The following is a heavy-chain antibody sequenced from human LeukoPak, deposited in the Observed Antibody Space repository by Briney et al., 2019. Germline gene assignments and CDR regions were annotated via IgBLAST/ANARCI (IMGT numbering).Heavy chain of an antibody. CDR1: GFTFSGSA. CDR3: AREGGSSGWEYYFDY. V-gene: IGHV3-73*01. D-gene: IGHD6-19*01. J-gene: IGHJ4*02. CDR2: IRSKANSYAT. Sequence: GGSLRLSCAASGFTFSGSAMHWVRQASGKGLEWVGRIRSKANSYATAYAASVKGRFTISRDDSKNTAYLQMSSLRAEDTAVYYCAREGGSSGWEYYFDYWGQGTLVTVSS.